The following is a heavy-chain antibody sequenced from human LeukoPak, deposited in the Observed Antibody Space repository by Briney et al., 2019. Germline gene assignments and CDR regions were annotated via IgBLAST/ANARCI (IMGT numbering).Heavy chain of an antibody. CDR3: ARAVGDGYNFDY. J-gene: IGHJ4*02. V-gene: IGHV1-69*10. D-gene: IGHD5-24*01. CDR1: GYTFTSYG. Sequence: SVKVSCKASGYTFTSYGISWVRQAPGQGLEWMGLINPTGGSTGYAQKFQGRVTITADKSTSTAYMELSSLRSEDTAVYYCARAVGDGYNFDYWGQGTLVTVSS. CDR2: INPTGGST.